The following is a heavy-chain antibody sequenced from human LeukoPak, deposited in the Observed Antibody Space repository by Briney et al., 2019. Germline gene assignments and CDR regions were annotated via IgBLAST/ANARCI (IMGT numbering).Heavy chain of an antibody. CDR2: IYHSGST. D-gene: IGHD6-19*01. J-gene: IGHJ4*02. Sequence: SETLSLTCEVCDYYICSGYYWGWIRQPPGKGMEWIGSIYHSGSTYYNPSLKSRVTISVDTSNNQFSLKLTSVTAADTAVYYCARSGYSSAWSFDYWGQGTLVTVSS. CDR3: ARSGYSSAWSFDY. V-gene: IGHV4-38-2*01. CDR1: DYYICSGYY.